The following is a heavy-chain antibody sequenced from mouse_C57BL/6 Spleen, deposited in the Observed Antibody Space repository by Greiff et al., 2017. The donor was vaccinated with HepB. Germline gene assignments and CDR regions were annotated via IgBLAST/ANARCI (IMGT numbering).Heavy chain of an antibody. D-gene: IGHD2-3*01. CDR1: GFTFTDYY. CDR2: IRNKANGYTT. V-gene: IGHV7-3*01. Sequence: EVQGVESGGGLVQPGGSLSLSCAASGFTFTDYYMSWVRQPPGKALEWLGFIRNKANGYTTEYSASVKGRFTISRDNSQSILYLQMNALRAEDSATYYCARMRDGYLYYYAMDYWGQGTSVTVSS. J-gene: IGHJ4*01. CDR3: ARMRDGYLYYYAMDY.